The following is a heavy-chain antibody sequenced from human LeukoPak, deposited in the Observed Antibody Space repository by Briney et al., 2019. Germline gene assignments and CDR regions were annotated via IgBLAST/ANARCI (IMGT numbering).Heavy chain of an antibody. CDR2: ISYDGTDA. Sequence: GRSLRLSCAASGFTFTYYGMHWVRQAPGKGLEWVAVISYDGTDAYYADSVKGRFTISRDTSKNSLYLQMNSLRAEDTAVFYCARIRGGPIDYWGQGTLVTVSS. CDR1: GFTFTYYG. V-gene: IGHV3-30*19. CDR3: ARIRGGPIDY. J-gene: IGHJ4*02. D-gene: IGHD3-16*01.